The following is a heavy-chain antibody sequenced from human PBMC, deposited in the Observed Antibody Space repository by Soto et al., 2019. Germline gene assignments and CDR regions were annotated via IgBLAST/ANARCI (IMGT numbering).Heavy chain of an antibody. Sequence: PSETLSLTCTVSGGSISSYYWSWIRQPPGKGLEWIGYIYYSGSTNYNPSLKSRVTISVDTSKNQFSLKLSSVTAADTAVYYCARAVVVVPAAQYFDYWGQGTLVTVSS. CDR1: GGSISSYY. V-gene: IGHV4-59*01. CDR2: IYYSGST. D-gene: IGHD2-2*01. J-gene: IGHJ4*02. CDR3: ARAVVVVPAAQYFDY.